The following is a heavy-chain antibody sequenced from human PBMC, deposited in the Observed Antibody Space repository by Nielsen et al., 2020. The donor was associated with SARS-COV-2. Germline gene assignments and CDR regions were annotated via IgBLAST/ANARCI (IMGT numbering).Heavy chain of an antibody. CDR1: GYTFTSYY. J-gene: IGHJ4*02. CDR2: INPSGGST. D-gene: IGHD3-22*01. V-gene: IGHV1-46*01. CDR3: ARGRRGYYDSSGYYPFDY. Sequence: ASVKVSCKASGYTFTSYYMHWVRQAPGQGLEWMGIINPSGGSTSYAQKFQGRVTMTRDTSTSTVYMELSSLRSEDTAVYYCARGRRGYYDSSGYYPFDYWGQGTLVTVSS.